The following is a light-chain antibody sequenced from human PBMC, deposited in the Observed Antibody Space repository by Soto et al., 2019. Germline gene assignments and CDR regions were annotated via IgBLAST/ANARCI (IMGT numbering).Light chain of an antibody. J-gene: IGLJ3*02. Sequence: QSALTQPPSVSAAPGQKVTISCSGSSSNIGNNYVSWYQQLPGTAPKLLIYDNNERPSGIPDRFSGSKSGTSATLGITGLQTGDEADYYCGTWDSGLSAWVFGGGTQLTVL. V-gene: IGLV1-51*01. CDR2: DNN. CDR1: SSNIGNNY. CDR3: GTWDSGLSAWV.